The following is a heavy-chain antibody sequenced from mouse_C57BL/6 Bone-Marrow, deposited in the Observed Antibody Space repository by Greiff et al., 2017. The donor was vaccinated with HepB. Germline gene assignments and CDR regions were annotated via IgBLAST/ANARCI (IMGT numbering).Heavy chain of an antibody. V-gene: IGHV1-82*01. CDR3: ARWGITTVVAADD. J-gene: IGHJ2*01. CDR1: GYAFSSSW. Sequence: QVQLQQSGPELVKPGASVKISCKASGYAFSSSWMNWVKQRPGKGLEWIGRIYPGDGDTNYNGKFKGKATLTADKSSSTAYMQLSSLTSEDSAVYFCARWGITTVVAADDWGQGTTLTVSS. D-gene: IGHD1-1*01. CDR2: IYPGDGDT.